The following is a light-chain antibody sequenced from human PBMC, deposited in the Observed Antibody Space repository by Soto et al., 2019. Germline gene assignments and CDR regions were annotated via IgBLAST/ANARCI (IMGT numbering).Light chain of an antibody. CDR2: GAS. CDR3: HQHGGSPET. V-gene: IGKV3-20*01. Sequence: EIVLTQSPGTLSLSPGARATLSCRASQSVNNNYLAWYQQKPGQAPRLLIFGASRRATGIPDRFIGSGSGTEFILTISRLEPDDFAIYHCHQHGGSPETFGQGTKVDIK. CDR1: QSVNNNY. J-gene: IGKJ1*01.